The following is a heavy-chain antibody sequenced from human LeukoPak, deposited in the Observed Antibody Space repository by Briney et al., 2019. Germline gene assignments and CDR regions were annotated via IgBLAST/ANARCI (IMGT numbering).Heavy chain of an antibody. CDR2: ICGRGGST. J-gene: IGHJ6*02. D-gene: IGHD6-13*01. CDR1: GFTFSIYA. Sequence: PGGPLRLSCAASGFTFSIYAMSWVRQAPGEGVEWVSAICGRGGSTYYADSVKGRFTISRDNSKNTLYLQMNSLRAEDTAVYYCAKIAHSSSQEENYYYYYGMDVWGQGTTVTVSS. V-gene: IGHV3-23*01. CDR3: AKIAHSSSQEENYYYYYGMDV.